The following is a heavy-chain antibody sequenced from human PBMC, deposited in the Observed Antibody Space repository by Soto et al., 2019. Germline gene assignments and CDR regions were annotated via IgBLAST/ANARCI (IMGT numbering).Heavy chain of an antibody. CDR1: GLASGSNN. J-gene: IGHJ3*01. V-gene: IGHV3-21*01. CDR2: ISPIGTFM. Sequence: VQLVESGGGLVKPGGPLSPPFAASGLASGSNNMNWVGRAPGKGLGWASSISPIGTFMTSADSLKDRFSISRDNAEKSLFLQMNSLRAEDTAVYYCARGGLYGDVPGWTGDAFDLWGQGTKVTVSS. CDR3: ARGGLYGDVPGWTGDAFDL. D-gene: IGHD4-17*01.